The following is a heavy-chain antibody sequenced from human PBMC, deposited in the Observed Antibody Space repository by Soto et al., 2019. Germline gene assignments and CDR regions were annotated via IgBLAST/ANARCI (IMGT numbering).Heavy chain of an antibody. J-gene: IGHJ3*02. Sequence: GGSLRLSCAASGFTFSSYAMHWVRQAPGKGLEWVAVISYDGSNKYYADSVKGRFTISRDNSKNTLYLQMNSLRAEDTAVYYCARDDTKLNDAFDIWGQGTMVTVSS. V-gene: IGHV3-30*04. CDR3: ARDDTKLNDAFDI. CDR1: GFTFSSYA. CDR2: ISYDGSNK.